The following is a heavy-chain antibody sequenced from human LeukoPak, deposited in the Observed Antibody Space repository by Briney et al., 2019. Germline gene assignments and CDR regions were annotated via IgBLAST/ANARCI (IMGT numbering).Heavy chain of an antibody. V-gene: IGHV3-74*01. CDR3: ALIGLDSSGYYYDYLDY. Sequence: GGSLRLSCAASGFTFSSCWMHWVRQAPGKGLVWVSRINSDGSSTNYADSVKGRFTISRDNAKNTLYLQMNSLRAEDTAVYYCALIGLDSSGYYYDYLDYWGQGTLVTVSS. CDR2: INSDGSST. CDR1: GFTFSSCW. D-gene: IGHD3-22*01. J-gene: IGHJ4*02.